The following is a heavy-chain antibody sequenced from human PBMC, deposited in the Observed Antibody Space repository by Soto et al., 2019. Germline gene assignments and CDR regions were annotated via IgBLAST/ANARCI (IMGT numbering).Heavy chain of an antibody. V-gene: IGHV3-33*01. CDR3: ARDEPLLWFGELLSAYGMDV. CDR1: GFTFSSYG. J-gene: IGHJ6*02. CDR2: IWYDGSNK. Sequence: QVQLVESGGGVVQPGRSLRLSCAASGFTFSSYGMHWVRQAPGKGLEWVAVIWYDGSNKYFADSVKGRFTISRDNSKNTLYLQMTSLRAEDTAVYYCARDEPLLWFGELLSAYGMDVWGQGTTVTVSS. D-gene: IGHD3-10*01.